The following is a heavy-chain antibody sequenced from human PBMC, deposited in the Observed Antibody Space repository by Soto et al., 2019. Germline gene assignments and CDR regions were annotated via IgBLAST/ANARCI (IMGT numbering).Heavy chain of an antibody. Sequence: PGESLKISCKGSGYSFTSYWIGWVRQMPGKGLEWMGIIYPGDSDTRYSPSFQGQVTISADKSISTAYLQWSSLKASDTAMYYCASTSNYDFWSGYSYFGDYYYMDVWGKGTTVTVSS. CDR2: IYPGDSDT. D-gene: IGHD3-3*01. V-gene: IGHV5-51*01. CDR1: GYSFTSYW. J-gene: IGHJ6*03. CDR3: ASTSNYDFWSGYSYFGDYYYMDV.